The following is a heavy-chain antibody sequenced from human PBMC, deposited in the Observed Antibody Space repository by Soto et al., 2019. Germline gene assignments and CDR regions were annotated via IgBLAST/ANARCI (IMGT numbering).Heavy chain of an antibody. CDR1: GGSFSGYY. CDR3: ARGRYYDSSGYSPFDY. D-gene: IGHD3-22*01. Sequence: PSETLSLTCAVYGGSFSGYYWSWIRQPPGKGLEWIGEINHSGSTNYNPSLKSRVTISVDTSKNQFSLKLSSVTAADTAVYYCARGRYYDSSGYSPFDYWGQGTLVTVSS. CDR2: INHSGST. J-gene: IGHJ4*02. V-gene: IGHV4-34*01.